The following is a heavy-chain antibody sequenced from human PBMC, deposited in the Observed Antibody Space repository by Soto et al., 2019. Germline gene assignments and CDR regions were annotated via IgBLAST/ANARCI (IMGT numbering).Heavy chain of an antibody. D-gene: IGHD2-15*01. Sequence: EVQLVESGGGLVQPGGSLRLSCAASGFSVSSNYMNWVRQAPGKGLEWVSVLYIGGSISYADSVKGRFTISRDNSKNTLYLQMNSLRAEETAVYYCARDREKVGGRWHLDHWGQGTLVTVSS. J-gene: IGHJ4*02. CDR2: LYIGGSI. CDR3: ARDREKVGGRWHLDH. CDR1: GFSVSSNY. V-gene: IGHV3-66*01.